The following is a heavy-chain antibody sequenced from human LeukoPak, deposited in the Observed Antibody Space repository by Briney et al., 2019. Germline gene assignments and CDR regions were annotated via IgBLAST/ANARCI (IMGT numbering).Heavy chain of an antibody. Sequence: GGSLRLSCAASGFTFSSYAMSWVRQAPGKGLEWVSAISGSGGSTYYADSVKGRFTISRDNSKNTLYLQMNSLRPEDTAVYYCAGDSIRGGWYGGVDYWGQGTLVTVSS. V-gene: IGHV3-23*01. D-gene: IGHD6-19*01. CDR2: ISGSGGST. J-gene: IGHJ4*02. CDR1: GFTFSSYA. CDR3: AGDSIRGGWYGGVDY.